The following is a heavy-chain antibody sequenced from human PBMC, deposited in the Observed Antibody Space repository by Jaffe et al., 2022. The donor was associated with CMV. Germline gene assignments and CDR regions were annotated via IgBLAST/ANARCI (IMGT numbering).Heavy chain of an antibody. CDR3: ARDRMDSSGLDVFDI. Sequence: QEQLVESGGGVVQPGRSLRLSCAASGFTFSSYGMHWVRQAPGKGLEWVGVIWYDGNNKWYADSVKGRFTISRDNSKNMLYLEMNSLRAEDTAVYYCARDRMDSSGLDVFDIWGQGTMVTVSS. CDR1: GFTFSSYG. CDR2: IWYDGNNK. J-gene: IGHJ3*02. V-gene: IGHV3-33*01. D-gene: IGHD3-22*01.